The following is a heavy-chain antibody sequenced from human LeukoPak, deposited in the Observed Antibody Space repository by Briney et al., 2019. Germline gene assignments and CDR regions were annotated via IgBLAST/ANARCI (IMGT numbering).Heavy chain of an antibody. CDR1: GFTFSSYA. V-gene: IGHV3-30*01. Sequence: GGSLRLSCAASGFTFSSYAMHWVRQALGEGLEWVAVIPYDGSNKYYADSVKGRFTISRDNSKNTLYLQMNSLRAEDTAVYYCARDEKDCSSTSCLYYYYYYMDVWGKGTTVTVSS. CDR2: IPYDGSNK. J-gene: IGHJ6*03. CDR3: ARDEKDCSSTSCLYYYYYYMDV. D-gene: IGHD2-2*01.